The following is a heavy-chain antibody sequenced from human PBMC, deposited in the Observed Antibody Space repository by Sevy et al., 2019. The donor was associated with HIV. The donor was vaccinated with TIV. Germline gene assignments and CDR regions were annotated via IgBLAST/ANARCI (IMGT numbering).Heavy chain of an antibody. D-gene: IGHD1-20*01. CDR3: AREGYKWNLMEPYYGLDV. CDR1: GFTLSDYT. V-gene: IGHV3-21*01. Sequence: GGSLRLSCAASGFTLSDYTMNWVRQAPGKGLEWVSFITSTSSYKYYADSLKGRFTISRDNAKNSLYLQMNSLRAEDTAVYYCAREGYKWNLMEPYYGLDVWGQGTSVTVSS. J-gene: IGHJ6*02. CDR2: ITSTSSYK.